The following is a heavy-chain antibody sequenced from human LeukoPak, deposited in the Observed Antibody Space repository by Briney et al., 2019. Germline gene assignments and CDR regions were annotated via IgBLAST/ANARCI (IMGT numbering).Heavy chain of an antibody. D-gene: IGHD3-22*01. V-gene: IGHV4-59*01. J-gene: IGHJ4*02. Sequence: SETLSLTCTVSGGSISNYYWSWLRQPPGKELEWIGYIYHSGSTNYNPSLKSRVTISQDTSKNQFSLKLSSVTAADTAVYYCAINADDSSSYPYFDYWGQGTLVTLSS. CDR1: GGSISNYY. CDR3: AINADDSSSYPYFDY. CDR2: IYHSGST.